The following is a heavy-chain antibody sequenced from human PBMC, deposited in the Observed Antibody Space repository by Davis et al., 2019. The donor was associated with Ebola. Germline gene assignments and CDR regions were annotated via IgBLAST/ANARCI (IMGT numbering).Heavy chain of an antibody. D-gene: IGHD3-10*01. CDR1: GYTFSNDE. Sequence: GGSLRLSCVASGYTFSNDEMSWVRQAPGKGLEWVSHITRSGNIIYYADSVKGRFTISRDNAKNSLFLQMNSLRAEDTAVYYCARDYGSGTYFEYWGQGTLVTVSS. CDR3: ARDYGSGTYFEY. V-gene: IGHV3-48*03. J-gene: IGHJ4*02. CDR2: ITRSGNII.